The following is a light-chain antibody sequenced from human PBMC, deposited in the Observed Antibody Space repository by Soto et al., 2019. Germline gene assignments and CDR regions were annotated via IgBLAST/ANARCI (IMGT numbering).Light chain of an antibody. CDR2: EVS. CDR1: SSDVGGYKY. J-gene: IGLJ2*01. V-gene: IGLV2-14*01. CDR3: SSYTSSSTRV. Sequence: QSVLTQPASVSGSPGQSITISCTGTSSDVGGYKYVSWYQQHPGKAPKLMIYEVSNRPSGVSNRFSGSKSGNTASLTISGLQAEDEAHYYCSSYTSSSTRVFGGGTQLTVL.